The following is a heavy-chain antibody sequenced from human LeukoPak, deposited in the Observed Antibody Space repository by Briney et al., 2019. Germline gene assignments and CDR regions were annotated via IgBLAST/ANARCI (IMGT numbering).Heavy chain of an antibody. V-gene: IGHV1-46*01. CDR3: ARAGGYGSGRKGFDY. CDR1: GYTFTSYY. D-gene: IGHD3-10*01. J-gene: IGHJ4*02. Sequence: GASVKVSCKASGYTFTSYYRHWVRQAPGQGLEWMGIINPSGGSTSYAQKFQGRVTMTRDMSTSTVYMELSSLRSEDTAVYYCARAGGYGSGRKGFDYWGQGTLVTVSS. CDR2: INPSGGST.